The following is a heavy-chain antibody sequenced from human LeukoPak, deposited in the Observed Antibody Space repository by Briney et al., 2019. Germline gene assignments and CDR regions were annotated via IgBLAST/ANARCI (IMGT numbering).Heavy chain of an antibody. CDR2: FYHSGSS. J-gene: IGHJ1*01. Sequence: PSETLSLTCAVYGGSFSGYYWSWIRQPPGKGLEWIGEFYHSGSSNYNPSLKSRVTISVDTSKNQFSLKLSSVTAADTAVYYCARGEDGDYYFQHWGQGTLVTVSS. D-gene: IGHD4-17*01. V-gene: IGHV4-34*01. CDR3: ARGEDGDYYFQH. CDR1: GGSFSGYY.